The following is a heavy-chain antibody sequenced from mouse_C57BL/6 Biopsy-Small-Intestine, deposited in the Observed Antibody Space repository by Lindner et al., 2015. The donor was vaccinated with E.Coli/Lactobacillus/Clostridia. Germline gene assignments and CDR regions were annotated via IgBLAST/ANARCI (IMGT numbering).Heavy chain of an antibody. D-gene: IGHD1-2*01. Sequence: SVKVVLARHLDTPHHQLYALGGRHGPWDKGVEWMGIINPGGGSTNYAQTFQGRVTMTRDTSTSTVYMELGSLTSEDTAVYYCARRAVVGTSAYFDFWGQGALVTVSS. CDR3: ARRAVVGTSAYFDF. J-gene: IGHJ2*01. CDR2: INPGGGST. V-gene: IGHV1S22*01. CDR1: DTPHHQL.